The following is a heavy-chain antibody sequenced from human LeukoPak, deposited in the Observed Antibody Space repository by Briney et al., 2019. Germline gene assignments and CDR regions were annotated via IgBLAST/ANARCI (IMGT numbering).Heavy chain of an antibody. J-gene: IGHJ4*02. V-gene: IGHV3-30*18. CDR2: ISYDVSNT. D-gene: IGHD3-3*01. CDR1: GFTLSSYG. Sequence: PGGSLRLSCAASGFTLSSYGMHGVRQAQGKGMEGVAVISYDVSNTYYADSVTARFTISRDNSESTLFLQMNSLRTEDTAVYYCAKKAPGADWSVVYWGQGTLVTVSS. CDR3: AKKAPGADWSVVY.